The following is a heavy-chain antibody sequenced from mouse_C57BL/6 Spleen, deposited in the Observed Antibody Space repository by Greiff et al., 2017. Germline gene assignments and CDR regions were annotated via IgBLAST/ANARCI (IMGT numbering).Heavy chain of an antibody. Sequence: DVQLVESGGGLVKPGGSLKLSCAASGFTFSDYGMHWVRQAPEKGLEWVAYISSGSSTIYYADTVKGRFTISRDNAKNTLFLQMTSLRSEDTAMYYCARTYYSNRYFDVWGTGTTVTVSS. J-gene: IGHJ1*03. CDR3: ARTYYSNRYFDV. D-gene: IGHD2-5*01. V-gene: IGHV5-17*01. CDR2: ISSGSSTI. CDR1: GFTFSDYG.